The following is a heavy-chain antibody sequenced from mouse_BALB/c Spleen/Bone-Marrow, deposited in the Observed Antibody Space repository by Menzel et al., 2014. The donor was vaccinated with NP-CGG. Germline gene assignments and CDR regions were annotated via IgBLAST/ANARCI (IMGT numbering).Heavy chain of an antibody. Sequence: EVQLVESGGGLVQPGGSLRLSCATSGFTFTDNYMSWVRQPPGKALEWLGFIRNKANGYTTEYSASVKGRSTISRDNSQSILYLQMNTLRAEDSATYYCARDSDWFAYWGQGTLVTVSA. J-gene: IGHJ3*01. CDR2: IRNKANGYTT. CDR3: ARDSDWFAY. CDR1: GFTFTDNY. V-gene: IGHV7-3*02.